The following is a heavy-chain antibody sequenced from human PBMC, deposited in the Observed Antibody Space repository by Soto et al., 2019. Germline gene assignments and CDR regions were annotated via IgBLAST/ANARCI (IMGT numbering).Heavy chain of an antibody. D-gene: IGHD2-15*01. CDR1: GFTFSSYP. Sequence: GGSLRLSCVASGFTFSSYPIHWVRQAPGQGLEWVAIIARDGIEKHYADFVKGRFTISRDNSKNILYLQMSSLREDDTAMYFCAREEIAAYFKNWGLGTLVTVSS. CDR2: IARDGIEK. CDR3: AREEIAAYFKN. V-gene: IGHV3-30-3*01. J-gene: IGHJ4*01.